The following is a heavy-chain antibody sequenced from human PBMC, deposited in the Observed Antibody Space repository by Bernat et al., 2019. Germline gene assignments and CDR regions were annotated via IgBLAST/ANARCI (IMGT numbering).Heavy chain of an antibody. D-gene: IGHD3-10*01. V-gene: IGHV3-23*04. CDR3: AKDFSATPRGRFDS. Sequence: EGEGGEEGGGGGEPGGGGRGGGEDEGGKGSSYAMSWVRKEEGKGGEGGSGISAGGDTIYYADSVKGRFTISRDNSQNTLYLQMNNLRAEDTAVYYCAKDFSATPRGRFDSWGQGTLVTVSS. CDR2: ISAGGDTI. CDR1: GGKGSSYA. J-gene: IGHJ4*02.